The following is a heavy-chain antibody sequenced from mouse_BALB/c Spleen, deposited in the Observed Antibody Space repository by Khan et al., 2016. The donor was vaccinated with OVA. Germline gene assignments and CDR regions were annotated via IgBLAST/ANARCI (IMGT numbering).Heavy chain of an antibody. Sequence: EVELVESGGGLVKPGGSLKLSCAASGFTFSNYAMSWVRQSPEKRLEWVASISSGDSTYYPDSVKGRFTISRDNARNILYLQMSSLRSEYTAIYYCARDYWFAYWGQGTLVTVSA. CDR2: ISSGDST. CDR3: ARDYWFAY. CDR1: GFTFSNYA. J-gene: IGHJ3*01. V-gene: IGHV5-6-5*01.